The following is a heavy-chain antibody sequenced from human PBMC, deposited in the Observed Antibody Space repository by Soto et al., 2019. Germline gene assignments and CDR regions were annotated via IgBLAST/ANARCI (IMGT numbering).Heavy chain of an antibody. CDR2: IDPSDSYT. D-gene: IGHD1-1*01. J-gene: IGHJ6*02. Sequence: GESLQISCKGSGYSFTSYWISWVRQMPGKGLEWMGKIDPSDSYTNYSPSFQGHVTISADKSITTAYLQWSSLKASDTAMYYWASNKTWNSYYGMYCRGQGTTVT. CDR3: ASNKTWNSYYGMYC. CDR1: GYSFTSYW. V-gene: IGHV5-10-1*01.